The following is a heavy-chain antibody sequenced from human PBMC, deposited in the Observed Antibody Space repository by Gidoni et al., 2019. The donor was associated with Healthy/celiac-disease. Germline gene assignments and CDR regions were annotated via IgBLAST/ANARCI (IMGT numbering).Heavy chain of an antibody. V-gene: IGHV4-34*01. CDR1: GGSFSGYY. Sequence: QVQLQQWGAGLLKPSETLSLTCAVYGGSFSGYYWSWIRQHPGKGLEWIGEINHSGSTNYNPSLKSRVTISVDTSKNQFSLKLSSVTAADTAVYYCARASYYYGSGSYYKNFDYWGQGTLVTVSS. CDR3: ARASYYYGSGSYYKNFDY. D-gene: IGHD3-10*01. J-gene: IGHJ4*02. CDR2: INHSGST.